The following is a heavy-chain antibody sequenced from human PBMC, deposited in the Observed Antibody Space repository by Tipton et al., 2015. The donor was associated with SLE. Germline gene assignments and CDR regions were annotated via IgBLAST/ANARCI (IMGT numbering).Heavy chain of an antibody. J-gene: IGHJ4*02. CDR2: IYNPGST. Sequence: LRLSCSVSGDSINNDYSWGWIRQPPGKGLEWIGTIYNPGSTYYNPSLKSRATISVDTSRSQFSLKLRSVTAADTAVYYCAKDRGYWGQGTLVTVSS. V-gene: IGHV4-38-2*02. D-gene: IGHD3-10*01. CDR1: GDSINNDYS. CDR3: AKDRGY.